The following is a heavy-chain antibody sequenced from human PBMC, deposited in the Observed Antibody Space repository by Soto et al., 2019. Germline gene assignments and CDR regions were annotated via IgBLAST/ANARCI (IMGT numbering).Heavy chain of an antibody. CDR3: ARQLWSDFDY. Sequence: QVQLQESGPGLVKPSETLSLTCTVSGGSISSYYWSWIRQPPGKGLEWIGYIYYSGSTNYNPSLKXXVXIXXDTSKNQFSQKLSSVTAADTAVYYCARQLWSDFDYWGQGTLVTVSS. CDR1: GGSISSYY. CDR2: IYYSGST. V-gene: IGHV4-59*08. D-gene: IGHD2-8*02. J-gene: IGHJ4*02.